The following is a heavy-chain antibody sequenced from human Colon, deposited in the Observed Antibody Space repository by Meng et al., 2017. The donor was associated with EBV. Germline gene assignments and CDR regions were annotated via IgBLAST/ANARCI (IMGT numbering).Heavy chain of an antibody. D-gene: IGHD6-19*01. Sequence: QVQLGQSGSDVKKPGAPVKVSCKASGYTFTRYPMNWVRQAPGQGLEWMGWISTNTGNPTYAQGFTGRFVFSVDTSVSTAYLQISSLKAEDTAVYYCGTLKYTSGFYGPAYWGQGTLVTVSS. CDR3: GTLKYTSGFYGPAY. CDR1: GYTFTRYP. V-gene: IGHV7-4-1*02. CDR2: ISTNTGNP. J-gene: IGHJ4*02.